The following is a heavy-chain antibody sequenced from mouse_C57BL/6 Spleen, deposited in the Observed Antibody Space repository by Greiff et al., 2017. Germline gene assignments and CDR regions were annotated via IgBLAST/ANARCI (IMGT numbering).Heavy chain of an antibody. CDR1: GYTFTEYT. Sequence: VQLQQSGAELVKPGASVKLSCKASGYTFTEYTIHWVKQRSGQGLEWIGWFYPGSGSIKYNEKFKDKATLTADKSSSTVYMELSRLTSEDSAVYFCARHEDPSYGNYLYYFDYWGQGTTLTVSS. CDR2: FYPGSGSI. V-gene: IGHV1-62-2*01. J-gene: IGHJ2*01. D-gene: IGHD2-10*01. CDR3: ARHEDPSYGNYLYYFDY.